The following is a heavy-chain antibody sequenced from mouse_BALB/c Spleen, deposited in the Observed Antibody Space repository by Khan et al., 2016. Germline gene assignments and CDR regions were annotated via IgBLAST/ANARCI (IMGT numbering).Heavy chain of an antibody. D-gene: IGHD2-4*01. CDR3: ASYYDYDGGFAY. CDR2: IWCDGST. CDR1: GFSITGFA. J-gene: IGHJ3*01. Sequence: QVQLKESGPGLVAPSQSLSITCTVAGFSITGFAVNWVRQPPGKGLEWLGVIWCDGSTDYDSALKSRLSISKDDSKSQVFLKMNSLQTDDTARYYCASYYDYDGGFAYWGQGTLVTVSA. V-gene: IGHV2-6-7*01.